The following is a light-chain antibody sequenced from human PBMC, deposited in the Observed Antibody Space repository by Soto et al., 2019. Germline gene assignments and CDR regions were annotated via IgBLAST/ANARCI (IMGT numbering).Light chain of an antibody. CDR3: QQYGSTSWT. V-gene: IGKV3-20*01. Sequence: EIVLSQSPGTLSLSPGEGATLSCRASQSVSTNFFAWYQQKPGQAPRRLIYGASTSATDIPDRFSGSGSGTDFTFTISRLESEDFAVYYCQQYGSTSWTFGQGTKVEIK. CDR2: GAS. J-gene: IGKJ1*01. CDR1: QSVSTNF.